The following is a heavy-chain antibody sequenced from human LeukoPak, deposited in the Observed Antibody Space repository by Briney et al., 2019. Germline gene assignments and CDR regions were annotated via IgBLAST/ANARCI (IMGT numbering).Heavy chain of an antibody. CDR2: ISGSGGST. CDR3: AKSGQWLVYFDY. J-gene: IGHJ4*02. V-gene: IGHV3-23*01. Sequence: PGGSLRLSCAASGFTFSSYAMSWVRQAPGKGLEWVSAISGSGGSTYYADLVKGRFTISRDNSKNTLYLQMNSLRAEDTAVYYCAKSGQWLVYFDYWGQGTLVTVSS. D-gene: IGHD6-19*01. CDR1: GFTFSSYA.